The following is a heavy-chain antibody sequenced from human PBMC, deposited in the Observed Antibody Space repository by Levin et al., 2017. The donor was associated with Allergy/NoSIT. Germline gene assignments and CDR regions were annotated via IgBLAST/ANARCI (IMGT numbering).Heavy chain of an antibody. CDR2: IYSGGST. J-gene: IGHJ6*02. D-gene: IGHD5-12*01. Sequence: GGSLRLSCAASGFTISSNYMSWVRQAPGKGLEWVSVIYSGGSTYYADSVKGRFTISRDNSKNTLYLQMNSLRAEDTAVYYCARDNIVATIRRGIYYDYGMDGWGQGTTVTVSS. CDR3: ARDNIVATIRRGIYYDYGMDG. CDR1: GFTISSNY. V-gene: IGHV3-53*01.